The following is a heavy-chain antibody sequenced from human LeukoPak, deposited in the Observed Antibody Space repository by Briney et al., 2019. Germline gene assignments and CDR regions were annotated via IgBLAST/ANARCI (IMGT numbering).Heavy chain of an antibody. CDR3: ASDTYYCDSSGSSIP. CDR1: GGTFSSYA. J-gene: IGHJ5*02. V-gene: IGHV1-69*13. D-gene: IGHD3-22*01. Sequence: GASVKVTCKASGGTFSSYAISWVRQAPGQGLEWMGGIIPIFGTANYAQKFQGRVTITADESTSTAYMELSSLRSEDTAVYYCASDTYYCDSSGSSIPWGQGTLVTVSS. CDR2: IIPIFGTA.